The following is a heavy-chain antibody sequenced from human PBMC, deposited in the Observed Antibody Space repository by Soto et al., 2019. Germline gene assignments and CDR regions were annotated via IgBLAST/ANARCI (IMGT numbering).Heavy chain of an antibody. J-gene: IGHJ6*02. CDR2: INHSGST. CDR3: ARFGERSYYYYGMDV. V-gene: IGHV4-34*01. Sequence: QVQLQQWGAGLLKPSETLSLTCSVYGGSFGIHYWSWIRQTPGKGLAWIGEINHSGSTNYNPSLKSRVTISVDTSKNQFSLKLSSVTAADAAVYYCARFGERSYYYYGMDVSGQGTSVTVSS. CDR1: GGSFGIHY. D-gene: IGHD1-1*01.